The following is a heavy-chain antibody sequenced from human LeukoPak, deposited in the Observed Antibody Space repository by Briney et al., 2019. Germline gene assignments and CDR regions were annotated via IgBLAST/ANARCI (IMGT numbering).Heavy chain of an antibody. CDR2: ISYSGSA. D-gene: IGHD4-23*01. V-gene: IGHV4-31*03. J-gene: IGHJ4*02. CDR3: ARDQNSGFGH. Sequence: SETLSLTCTVSGGSISSRGYYWSCIRQHPGTSLEWIGYISYSGSAYYNPSLKSRVTISGDTSKNQFSLRLTSVSAADTAVYYCARDQNSGFGHWGQGTLVTVSS. CDR1: GGSISSRGYY.